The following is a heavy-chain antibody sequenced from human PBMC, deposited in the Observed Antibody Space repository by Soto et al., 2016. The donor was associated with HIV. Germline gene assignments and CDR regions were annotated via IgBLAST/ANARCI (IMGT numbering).Heavy chain of an antibody. CDR1: GFMFNSYS. V-gene: IGHV3-48*04. CDR2: ISSTSSTI. J-gene: IGHJ6*03. D-gene: IGHD3-3*01. CDR3: ARDKDTNYDRYHYYYMDV. Sequence: EVQLVEAGGGLVKPGRSLRLSCTASGFMFNSYSMNWVRQAPGKGLEWISYISSTSSTIYYADSVKGRFTISRDNAKNSLYLRMNGLTAEDTAVYYCARDKDTNYDRYHYYYMDVWGKGPGHRVL.